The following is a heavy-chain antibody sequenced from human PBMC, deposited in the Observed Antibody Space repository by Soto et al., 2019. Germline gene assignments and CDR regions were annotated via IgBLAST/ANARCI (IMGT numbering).Heavy chain of an antibody. J-gene: IGHJ4*01. CDR3: ARYLPPVDY. CDR1: GYTFSSYH. V-gene: IGHV1-18*01. Sequence: QIQLVQSGAEVKKPGASVKVSCKASGYTFSSYHITWVRQAPGQGLEWMGWISAYNGKTNYAQNLQGRVTMTTNPSPSTAHLELRSLRADVTAVYYSARYLPPVDYWGHGTRVTVSS. CDR2: ISAYNGKT.